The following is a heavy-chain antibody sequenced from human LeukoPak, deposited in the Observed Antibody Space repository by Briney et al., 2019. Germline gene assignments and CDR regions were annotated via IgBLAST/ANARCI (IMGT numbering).Heavy chain of an antibody. D-gene: IGHD3-16*01. CDR3: ARENMLGDFDY. CDR2: IKQDGSEK. J-gene: IGHJ4*02. CDR1: GFTFSSYA. V-gene: IGHV3-7*04. Sequence: GGSLRLSCAASGFTFSSYAMSWVRQAPGKGLEWVANIKQDGSEKYYVDSVKGRFTISRDNAKNSLYLQMNSLRDEDTAVYYCARENMLGDFDYWGQGTLVTVSS.